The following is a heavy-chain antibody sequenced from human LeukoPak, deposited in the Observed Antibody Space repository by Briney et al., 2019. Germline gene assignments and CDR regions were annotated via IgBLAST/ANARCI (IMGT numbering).Heavy chain of an antibody. CDR2: IYYSGST. V-gene: IGHV4-39*01. J-gene: IGHJ4*02. D-gene: IGHD6-19*01. CDR1: GGSISSSSYY. CDR3: ARRGCSSGRTYCYYFDY. Sequence: SETLSLTCTVSGGSISSSSYYWGWIRQPPGKGLEWIGSIYYSGSTYHNPSLKSRVTISVDTSKNQFSLKLSSVTAADTAVYYCARRGCSSGRTYCYYFDYWGQGTLVTVSS.